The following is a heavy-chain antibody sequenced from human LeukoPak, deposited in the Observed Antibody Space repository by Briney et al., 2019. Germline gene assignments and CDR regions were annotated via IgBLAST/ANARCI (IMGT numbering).Heavy chain of an antibody. V-gene: IGHV3-9*01. CDR3: AKDDCSSTSCYISRGGYLIDY. D-gene: IGHD2-2*02. CDR2: ISWNSGKI. Sequence: QPGRSLGLSCAASGFTFDDYAMHWVRQAPGKGLEWVSGISWNSGKIGYADSVKGRFTISRDNAKNSLYLQMNSLRAEDTALYYCAKDDCSSTSCYISRGGYLIDYWGQGTLVTVSS. J-gene: IGHJ4*02. CDR1: GFTFDDYA.